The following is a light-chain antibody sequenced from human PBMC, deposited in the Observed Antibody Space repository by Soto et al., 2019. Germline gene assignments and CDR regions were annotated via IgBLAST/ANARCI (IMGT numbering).Light chain of an antibody. J-gene: IGKJ1*01. CDR3: QHYNKWPRT. V-gene: IGKV3-15*01. CDR2: GAS. CDR1: QSVSSN. Sequence: EIVMTQSPATLSVSPGERATLSCRASQSVSSNLAWYQQKPGQAPRLLIYGASTRATGIPARFSGSGSGTEFTLTISSLKSEDFAVYYCQHYNKWPRTFGQGTKVEIK.